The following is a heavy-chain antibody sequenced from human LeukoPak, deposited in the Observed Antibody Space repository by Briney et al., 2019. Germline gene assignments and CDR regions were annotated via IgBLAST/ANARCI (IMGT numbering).Heavy chain of an antibody. D-gene: IGHD4-23*01. CDR3: AREGVGTAVRTFDY. V-gene: IGHV3-7*03. CDR1: GFTFGTYG. CDR2: IKEGGGDK. J-gene: IGHJ4*02. Sequence: GGSLRLSCAASGFTFGTYGMSWVRQAPGKGLEWVATIKEGGGDKYYADSVKGRFTISRDNAKNPLYLQMNSLRAEDTAVYYCAREGVGTAVRTFDYRGQGTLVTVSS.